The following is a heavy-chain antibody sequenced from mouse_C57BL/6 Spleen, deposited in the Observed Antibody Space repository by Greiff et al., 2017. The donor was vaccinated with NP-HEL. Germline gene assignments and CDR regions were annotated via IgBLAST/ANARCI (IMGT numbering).Heavy chain of an antibody. D-gene: IGHD1-1*01. CDR2: IYPGDGDT. V-gene: IGHV1-82*01. CDR1: GYAFSSSW. CDR3: ARPDYDVGFGD. J-gene: IGHJ3*02. Sequence: QVQLQQSGPELVKPGASVKLSCKASGYAFSSSWMNWVKQRPGKGLEWIGRIYPGDGDTNYNGKFKGKATLTADKSSSTAYMQLSSLTSEDAAVYFCARPDYDVGFGDWGKGTLVT.